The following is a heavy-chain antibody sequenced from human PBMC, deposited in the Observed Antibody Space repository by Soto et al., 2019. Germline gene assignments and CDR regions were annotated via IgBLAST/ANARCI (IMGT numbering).Heavy chain of an antibody. J-gene: IGHJ3*02. CDR3: VRRAQYFDGTGFHAFDI. Sequence: PGGSLRLSCVASGYPFNKYAVSWVRQAPGKGLEWVSAISSGGDNTHYADSVKGRFTITRDNSKNMLYLEMNSLTVEDTAVYYCVRRAQYFDGTGFHAFDIWGQGTRVTVSS. CDR2: ISSGGDNT. V-gene: IGHV3-23*01. D-gene: IGHD3-22*01. CDR1: GYPFNKYA.